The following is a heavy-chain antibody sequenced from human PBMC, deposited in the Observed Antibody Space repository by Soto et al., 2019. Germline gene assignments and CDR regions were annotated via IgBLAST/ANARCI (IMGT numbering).Heavy chain of an antibody. CDR3: VSRRGLGNIDAFDA. CDR2: IYPGDSQT. V-gene: IGHV5-51*01. Sequence: DSLKISCKGSGYTFTNYYIGWVRQMPGKGLEWMAIIYPGDSQTRYNPSFQGQVTISTDKSITTAYLQWSSLKASDTAMYYCVSRRGLGNIDAFDAWGQGTMVTVSS. D-gene: IGHD3-10*01. CDR1: GYTFTNYY. J-gene: IGHJ3*01.